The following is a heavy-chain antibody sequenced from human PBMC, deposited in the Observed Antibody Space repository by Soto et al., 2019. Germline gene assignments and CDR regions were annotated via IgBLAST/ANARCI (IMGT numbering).Heavy chain of an antibody. V-gene: IGHV3-30*18. Sequence: QVQLVESGGGVVQPGRSLRLSCAASGFTFSSYGMHWVRQAPGKGLEWVAVISYDGSNKYYADSVKGRFTISRDNSKNTLYRQMNGLRAEDMAVYYCAKDVLRFLEWLAFYGMDVWRQGTTVTVSS. D-gene: IGHD3-3*01. CDR2: ISYDGSNK. CDR1: GFTFSSYG. CDR3: AKDVLRFLEWLAFYGMDV. J-gene: IGHJ6*02.